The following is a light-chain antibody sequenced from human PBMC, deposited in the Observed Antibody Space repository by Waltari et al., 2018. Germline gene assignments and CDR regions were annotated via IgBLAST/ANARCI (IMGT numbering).Light chain of an antibody. J-gene: IGLJ2*01. V-gene: IGLV7-46*01. CDR1: TGPVISRRY. CDR2: DAL. CDR3: MLSYAGAVV. Sequence: QAVVTPAPSLTVSTGGTVTLTCGSSTGPVISRRYPHWFQQKPGQAPRSLVYDALYRRSWTPARFSGSLLGDKAALTLSGAQPEDEADYYCMLSYAGAVVFGGGTKLTVL.